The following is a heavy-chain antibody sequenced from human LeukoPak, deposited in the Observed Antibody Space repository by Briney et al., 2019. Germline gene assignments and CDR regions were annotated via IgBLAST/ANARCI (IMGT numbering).Heavy chain of an antibody. J-gene: IGHJ6*03. Sequence: ASVKVSCKASGYTFTGYYMHWVRQAPGQGLEWMGWINPNSGGTNYAQKFQGRVTMTRDTSISTAYMELSRLRSDDTAVYYCARAFYYDILTGHYYYYYYMDVWGKGTTVTISS. CDR2: INPNSGGT. CDR1: GYTFTGYY. D-gene: IGHD3-9*01. V-gene: IGHV1-2*02. CDR3: ARAFYYDILTGHYYYYYYMDV.